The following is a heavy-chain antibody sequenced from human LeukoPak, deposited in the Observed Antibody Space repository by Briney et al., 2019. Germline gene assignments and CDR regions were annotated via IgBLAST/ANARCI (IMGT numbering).Heavy chain of an antibody. Sequence: SETLSPTCPLSGGSMSSNYWSSVRQPPGKGLEWIGYIYYSGSTNYNPSLKSRVTISVDASKNQFSLKLSTVTAADTAVYYCARAQYYYDSSGYYSLHLWGRGPLVSVSP. CDR3: ARAQYYYDSSGYYSLHL. V-gene: IGHV4-59*01. J-gene: IGHJ1*01. CDR1: GGSMSSNY. D-gene: IGHD3-22*01. CDR2: IYYSGST.